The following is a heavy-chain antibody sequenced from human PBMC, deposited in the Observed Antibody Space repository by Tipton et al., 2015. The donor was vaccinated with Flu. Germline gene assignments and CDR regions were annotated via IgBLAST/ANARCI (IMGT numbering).Heavy chain of an antibody. J-gene: IGHJ6*02. V-gene: IGHV4-39*07. CDR3: ARGHTAMVGSLYYYGMDV. D-gene: IGHD5-18*01. CDR2: INHSGST. Sequence: TLSLTCTVSGASIGSGSYYWSWIRQPPGKGLEWIGEINHSGSTNYNPSLKSRVTISVDTSKNQFSLKLSSVTAADTAVYYCARGHTAMVGSLYYYGMDVWGQGTTVTVSS. CDR1: GASIGSGSYY.